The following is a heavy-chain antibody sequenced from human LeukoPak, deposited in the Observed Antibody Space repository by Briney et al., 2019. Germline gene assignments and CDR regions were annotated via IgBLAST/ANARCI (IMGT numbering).Heavy chain of an antibody. CDR1: GFTFSSYA. CDR3: ARAVYSSGNAFDI. CDR2: ISYDGSNK. J-gene: IGHJ3*02. D-gene: IGHD6-25*01. Sequence: GSLRLSCAASGFTFSSYAMHWVRQAPGKGLEWVAVISYDGSNKYYADSVKGRFTISRDNSKNTLYLQMNSLRAEDTAVYYCARAVYSSGNAFDIWGQGAMVTVSS. V-gene: IGHV3-30-3*01.